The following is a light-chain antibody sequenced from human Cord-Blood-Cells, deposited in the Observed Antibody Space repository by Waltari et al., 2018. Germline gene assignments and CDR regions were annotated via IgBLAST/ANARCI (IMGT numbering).Light chain of an antibody. V-gene: IGLV3-25*03. CDR3: QSADSSGTAV. Sequence: SYQLPQPPSVSVSPGQTARVTCPGDALPKQYAYRYQQKPGQAPVLVIYKDSERPSGIPERFSGSSSGTTVTLTISGVQAEDEADYYCQSADSSGTAVFGGGTQLTVL. CDR2: KDS. CDR1: ALPKQY. J-gene: IGLJ7*01.